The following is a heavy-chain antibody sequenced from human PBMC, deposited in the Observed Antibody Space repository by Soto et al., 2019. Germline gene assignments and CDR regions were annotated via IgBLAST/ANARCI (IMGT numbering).Heavy chain of an antibody. CDR1: GFTFSSYG. CDR3: AKDQRKSRITIFGVVMGLDY. D-gene: IGHD3-3*01. J-gene: IGHJ4*02. V-gene: IGHV3-30*18. CDR2: ISYDGSNK. Sequence: PGGSLRLSCAASGFTFSSYGMHWVRQAPGKGLEWVAVISYDGSNKYYADSVKGRFTISRDNSKNTLYLQMNSLRAEDTAVYYCAKDQRKSRITIFGVVMGLDYWGQGTLVTVSS.